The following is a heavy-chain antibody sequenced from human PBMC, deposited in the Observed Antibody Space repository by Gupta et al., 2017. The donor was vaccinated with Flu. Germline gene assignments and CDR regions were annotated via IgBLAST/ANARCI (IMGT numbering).Heavy chain of an antibody. J-gene: IGHJ6*03. CDR3: ARDWISGTTSGPGGPSGYYYHFYMDV. Sequence: QVHLVESGGGVVPPGRSLRLSCAASGFNFSGSAMYWVRQAPGRGLESVALISFDGVDKYYADSVKGRFVISRDNSESTLYLDLNSLRSEDTATYFCARDWISGTTSGPGGPSGYYYHFYMDVWGEGTTVTVSS. V-gene: IGHV3-30*09. D-gene: IGHD1-20*01. CDR2: ISFDGVDK. CDR1: GFNFSGSA.